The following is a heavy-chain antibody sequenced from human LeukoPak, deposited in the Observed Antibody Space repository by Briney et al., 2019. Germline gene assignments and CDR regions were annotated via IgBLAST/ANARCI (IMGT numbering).Heavy chain of an antibody. J-gene: IGHJ4*02. CDR1: GFTFSSYA. D-gene: IGHD1-26*01. Sequence: PGGSLRLSCAASGFTFSSYALSWVRQAPGKGLEWVSAISGGGGGTYYADSVKGRFTISRDNSKNTLYLQMDSLRAEDTVVYYCAKVPGGSYYKGVDYWGQGTLVTVSS. V-gene: IGHV3-23*01. CDR2: ISGGGGGT. CDR3: AKVPGGSYYKGVDY.